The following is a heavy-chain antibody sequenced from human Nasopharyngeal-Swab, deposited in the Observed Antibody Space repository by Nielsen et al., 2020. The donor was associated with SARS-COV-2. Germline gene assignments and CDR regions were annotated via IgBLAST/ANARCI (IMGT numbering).Heavy chain of an antibody. CDR1: GGSTSSGGYY. J-gene: IGHJ4*02. Sequence: SETLSPTCTVPGGSTSSGGYYWSWIRQHPGKGLEWIGYIYYSGSTYYNPSLKSRVTISVDTSKNQFSLKLSSVTAADTAVYYCARGWLYYFDYWGQGTLVTVSS. D-gene: IGHD5-12*01. CDR3: ARGWLYYFDY. CDR2: IYYSGST. V-gene: IGHV4-31*03.